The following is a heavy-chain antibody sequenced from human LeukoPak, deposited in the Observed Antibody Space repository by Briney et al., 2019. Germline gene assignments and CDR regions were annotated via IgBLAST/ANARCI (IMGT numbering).Heavy chain of an antibody. Sequence: GGSLRLSCAASGFTFSTYVMHWVRQAPGKGLEWVAVISYDGSNKYYADSVKGRITISRDYSKNTLYLQMNSLRVEDTAVYYCARAVLSCSYYYGMDVWGQGTTVTVSS. J-gene: IGHJ6*02. CDR3: ARAVLSCSYYYGMDV. V-gene: IGHV3-30-3*01. CDR1: GFTFSTYV. CDR2: ISYDGSNK. D-gene: IGHD2-21*01.